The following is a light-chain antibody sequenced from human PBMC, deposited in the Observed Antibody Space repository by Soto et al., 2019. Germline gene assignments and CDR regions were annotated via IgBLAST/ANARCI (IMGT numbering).Light chain of an antibody. V-gene: IGLV1-44*01. J-gene: IGLJ1*01. CDR2: RSN. Sequence: QLVLTQPPSASGTPGQRVTISCSGSSSNIGGNTINWYQQPPGTAPKLLIYRSNQRPSGVPDRFSGSQSGTSASLAISGLQSEDEADYYCAAWDDSLNEYVFGNGTKLTVL. CDR3: AAWDDSLNEYV. CDR1: SSNIGGNT.